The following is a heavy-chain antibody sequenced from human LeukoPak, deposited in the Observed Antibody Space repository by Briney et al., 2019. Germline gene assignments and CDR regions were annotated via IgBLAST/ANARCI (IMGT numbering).Heavy chain of an antibody. J-gene: IGHJ4*02. D-gene: IGHD3-10*01. Sequence: HPGGSLRLSCAASGFTFSSYWMTWVRQAPGKGLEWVASIKYDGSEKNYVDSVKGRFTISRDNAKNSLYLQMNSLRAEDTAVYYCARGGARNFDYWGQGTLVIVSS. CDR2: IKYDGSEK. CDR1: GFTFSSYW. CDR3: ARGGARNFDY. V-gene: IGHV3-7*05.